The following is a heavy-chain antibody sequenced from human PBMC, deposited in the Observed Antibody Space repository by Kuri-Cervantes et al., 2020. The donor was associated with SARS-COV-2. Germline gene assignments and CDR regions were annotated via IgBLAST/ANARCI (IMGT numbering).Heavy chain of an antibody. CDR3: AKDLSYSSPPGYYYYYYGMDV. CDR2: ISGSGGST. V-gene: IGHV3-23*01. CDR1: GFTFSSYA. Sequence: ETLSLTCAASGFTFSSYAMSWVRQAPGKGLEWVSAISGSGGSTYYADSVKGRFTISRDNSKNTLYLQMNSLRAEDTAVYYCAKDLSYSSPPGYYYYYYGMDVWGQGTTVTVSS. J-gene: IGHJ6*02. D-gene: IGHD6-13*01.